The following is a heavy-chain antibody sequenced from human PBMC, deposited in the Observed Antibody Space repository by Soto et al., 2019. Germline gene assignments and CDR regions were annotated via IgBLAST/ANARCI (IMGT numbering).Heavy chain of an antibody. Sequence: QVQLVESGGSVVQPGRSLRLSCEASGFTFTSYAMHWVRQAPGKGLEWVAVISYDGINEYYADSVKGRFTISRDNSKNTLFLQMSSLRVEDTAVYYCARDRLRLGDLSLIGYFDYWGQGTLVTVSS. V-gene: IGHV3-30*15. CDR1: GFTFTSYA. J-gene: IGHJ4*02. D-gene: IGHD3-16*02. CDR2: ISYDGINE. CDR3: ARDRLRLGDLSLIGYFDY.